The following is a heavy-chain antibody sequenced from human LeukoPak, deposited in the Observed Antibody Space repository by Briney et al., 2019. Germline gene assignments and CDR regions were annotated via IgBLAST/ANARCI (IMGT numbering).Heavy chain of an antibody. D-gene: IGHD6-19*01. CDR1: GFTFSTYW. J-gene: IGHJ4*02. V-gene: IGHV3-64D*06. Sequence: GGSLRLSCSASGFTFSTYWMSWVRQAPGKGLEYVSAISDNGDSTYYADSVKGRFIISRDNSKNTLYLQMSSLRPEDTAVCYCVKEAPSSGWHLKAYYFDYWGQGTLVTVSS. CDR2: ISDNGDST. CDR3: VKEAPSSGWHLKAYYFDY.